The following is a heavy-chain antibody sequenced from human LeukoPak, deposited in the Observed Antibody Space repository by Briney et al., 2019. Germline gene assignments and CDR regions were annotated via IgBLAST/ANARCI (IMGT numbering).Heavy chain of an antibody. CDR1: GFTFSSYG. D-gene: IGHD5-24*01. J-gene: IGHJ6*02. CDR3: AKANSPLTYYYYYGMDV. V-gene: IGHV3-30*18. Sequence: PGGSLRLSCAASGFTFSSYGMHWVRQAPGKGLEWVAVISYDGSNKYYADSVKGRFTISRDNSKNTLYLQMNSLRAEDTAVYYCAKANSPLTYYYYYGMDVWGQGTTVTVSS. CDR2: ISYDGSNK.